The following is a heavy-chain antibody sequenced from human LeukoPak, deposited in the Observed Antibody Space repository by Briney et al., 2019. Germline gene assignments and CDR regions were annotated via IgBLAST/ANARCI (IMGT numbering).Heavy chain of an antibody. J-gene: IGHJ6*03. CDR2: INPNSGGT. D-gene: IGHD6-13*01. CDR1: GYTFTGYY. CDR3: ARGPAAAGSFWARSYYYYYMDV. Sequence: GASVKVSCKASGYTFTGYYMHWVRQAPGQGLEWMGWINPNSGGTNYAQKFQGRVTITRNTSISTAYMELSSLRSEDTAVYYCARGPAAAGSFWARSYYYYYMDVWGKGTTVTVSS. V-gene: IGHV1-2*02.